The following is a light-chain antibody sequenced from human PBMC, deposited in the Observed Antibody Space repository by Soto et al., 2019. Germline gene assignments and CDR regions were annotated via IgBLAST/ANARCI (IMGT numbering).Light chain of an antibody. J-gene: IGKJ5*01. CDR3: QHYDTLS. CDR1: QSVRSTY. Sequence: IVVTQSPCTLALSPGERATLSCRASQSVRSTYLAWYQQKFGQAPRLLIYGASSRATGIPDRFAGSGSGTDFTLTISRLEPEDFAVYYCQHYDTLSFGQGTRLEIK. V-gene: IGKV3-20*01. CDR2: GAS.